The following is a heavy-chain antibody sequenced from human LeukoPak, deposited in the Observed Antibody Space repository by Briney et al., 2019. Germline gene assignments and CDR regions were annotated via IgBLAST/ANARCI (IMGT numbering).Heavy chain of an antibody. CDR1: GGSISSYY. D-gene: IGHD5/OR15-5a*01. CDR3: ARGGKRVYDIPIPYYFDY. V-gene: IGHV4-59*01. CDR2: IYYSGST. J-gene: IGHJ4*02. Sequence: SETLSLTCTVSGGSISSYYWSWIRQPPGKGLEWIGYIYYSGSTNYNPSLKSRVTISVDTSKNQFSLKLSSVTAADTAVYYCARGGKRVYDIPIPYYFDYWGQGTLVTVSS.